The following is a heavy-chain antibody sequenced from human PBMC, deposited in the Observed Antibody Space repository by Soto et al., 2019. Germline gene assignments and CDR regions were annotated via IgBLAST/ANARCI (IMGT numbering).Heavy chain of an antibody. Sequence: SETLSLIXTVSGTSISSYYWSWIRQPPGKGLEWIANIHYSGTTNYNPALASRVTLSVDTSKNQFSLKMTSVTAADRARYFCARYNSYAIDYWGRGTLVTVSA. V-gene: IGHV4-59*01. CDR1: GTSISSYY. CDR3: ARYNSYAIDY. CDR2: IHYSGTT. D-gene: IGHD2-8*01. J-gene: IGHJ4*02.